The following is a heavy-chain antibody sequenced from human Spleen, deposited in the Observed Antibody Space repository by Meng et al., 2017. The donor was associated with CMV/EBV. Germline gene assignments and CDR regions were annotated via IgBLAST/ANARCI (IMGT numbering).Heavy chain of an antibody. CDR2: ISQDRRA. CDR1: GGAFSGYY. Sequence: LSLTCAVYGGAFSGYYWSWIRQPPGKGLEWIGEISQDRRANYNPSLKSRVTISLDTSKNQFSPKLSSVTAADTAVYYCAREPGNYFDYWGQGTLVTVSS. D-gene: IGHD6-13*01. J-gene: IGHJ4*02. V-gene: IGHV4-34*01. CDR3: AREPGNYFDY.